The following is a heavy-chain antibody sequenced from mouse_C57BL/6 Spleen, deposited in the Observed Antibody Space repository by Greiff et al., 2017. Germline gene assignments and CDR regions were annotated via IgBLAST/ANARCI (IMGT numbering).Heavy chain of an antibody. J-gene: IGHJ3*01. Sequence: EVQLQQSGPELVKPGASVKISCKASGYTFTDYYMNWVKQSHGKSLEWIGDINPNNGGTSYNQKFKGKATLTVDKSSSTAYMELRSLTSEDSAVYYCARERDSSGYGFAYWGQGTLVTVSA. CDR2: INPNNGGT. V-gene: IGHV1-26*01. D-gene: IGHD3-2*02. CDR1: GYTFTDYY. CDR3: ARERDSSGYGFAY.